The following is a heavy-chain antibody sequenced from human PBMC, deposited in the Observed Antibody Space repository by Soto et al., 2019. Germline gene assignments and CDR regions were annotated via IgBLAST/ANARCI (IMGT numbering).Heavy chain of an antibody. CDR2: ISSSSSYT. D-gene: IGHD3-22*01. CDR1: GFTFSDYY. CDR3: ARSLTRNYYYDSSGYHGAFDI. J-gene: IGHJ3*02. Sequence: GGSLRLSCAASGFTFSDYYMSWIRQAPGKGLEWVSYISSSSSYTNYADSVKGRFTISRDNAKNSPYLQMNSLRAEDTAVYYCARSLTRNYYYDSSGYHGAFDIRGKGTMVTVSS. V-gene: IGHV3-11*06.